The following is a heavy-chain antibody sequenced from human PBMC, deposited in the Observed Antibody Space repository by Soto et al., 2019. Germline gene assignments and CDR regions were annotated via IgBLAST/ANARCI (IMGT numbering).Heavy chain of an antibody. J-gene: IGHJ3*02. D-gene: IGHD3-16*02. CDR3: ARSIMITFGGVIHDAFDI. Sequence: ASVKVSCKASGYTFTSYDINWVRQATGQGLERMGWMNPNSGNTGYAQKFQGRVTMTRNTSISTAYMELSSLRSEDTAVYYCARSIMITFGGVIHDAFDIWGQGTMVTVSS. V-gene: IGHV1-8*01. CDR2: MNPNSGNT. CDR1: GYTFTSYD.